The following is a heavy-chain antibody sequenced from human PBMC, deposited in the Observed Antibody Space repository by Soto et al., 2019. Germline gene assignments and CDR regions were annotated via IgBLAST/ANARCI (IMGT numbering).Heavy chain of an antibody. Sequence: EVQLVESGGGVVQPGGYLRLSCVASGFTFDRYAMNWVRQTPGKGLEWLSWISPDSATVDYSDSVTGRFTMSRDDAKNLLNLQMTSLKDEDTAVYYCARHHRWAFDYWGQGTRVTVTS. V-gene: IGHV3-48*02. J-gene: IGHJ4*02. CDR2: ISPDSATV. D-gene: IGHD3-16*01. CDR3: ARHHRWAFDY. CDR1: GFTFDRYA.